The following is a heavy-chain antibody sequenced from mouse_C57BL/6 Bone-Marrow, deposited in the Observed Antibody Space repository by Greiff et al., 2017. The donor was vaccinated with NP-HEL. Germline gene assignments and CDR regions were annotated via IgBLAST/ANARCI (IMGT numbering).Heavy chain of an antibody. D-gene: IGHD1-1*01. J-gene: IGHJ4*01. CDR2: ISSGSSTI. CDR3: ARVAYYYGSRFYYYALDY. CDR1: GFTFSDYG. V-gene: IGHV5-17*01. Sequence: VQLKQSGGGLVKPGGSLKLSCAASGFTFSDYGMHWVRQAPEKGLEWVAYISSGSSTIYYADTVKGRFTISRDNAKNTLFLQMTSLRSDDTAMYYCARVAYYYGSRFYYYALDYWGQGTSVTVSS.